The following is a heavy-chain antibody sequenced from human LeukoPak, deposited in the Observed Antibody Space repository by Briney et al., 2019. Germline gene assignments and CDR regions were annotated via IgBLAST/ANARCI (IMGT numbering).Heavy chain of an antibody. CDR1: GFTFSNYA. CDR2: ISGVGDST. D-gene: IGHD4-11*01. J-gene: IGHJ3*01. CDR3: SRGSTTVQRRDTFDV. V-gene: IGHV3-23*01. Sequence: PGGSLRLSCAASGFTFSNYAMNWVRQAPGKGLGWVSTISGVGDSTYYAESVKGRFTMSRDNSKNTVYLQMNSLRVEDTAVYYCSRGSTTVQRRDTFDVWGQGTMVTVSS.